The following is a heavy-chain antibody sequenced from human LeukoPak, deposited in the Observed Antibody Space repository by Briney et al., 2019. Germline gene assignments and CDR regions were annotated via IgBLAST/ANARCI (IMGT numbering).Heavy chain of an antibody. CDR3: AREGNPYSSSPFDY. J-gene: IGHJ4*02. Sequence: GRSLRLSCAASGFTFDDHDMRWVRQAPGKGLEWVSGITWDSGITGYADSVKGRFTISRDNAKNSLYLQMNSLRAEDTAVYYCAREGNPYSSSPFDYWGQGTLVTVSS. D-gene: IGHD6-13*01. CDR1: GFTFDDHD. V-gene: IGHV3-9*01. CDR2: ITWDSGIT.